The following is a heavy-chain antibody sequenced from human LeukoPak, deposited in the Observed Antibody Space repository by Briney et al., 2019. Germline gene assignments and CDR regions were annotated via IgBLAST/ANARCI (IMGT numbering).Heavy chain of an antibody. CDR1: GNSFGDYY. V-gene: IGHV4-4*07. CDR3: ARDAAGEGRLVITWFDP. CDR2: IYTSGST. Sequence: PSETLSLTCTVSGNSFGDYYWSWIRQPAGKGLEWIGRIYTSGSTTYNPSLKSRVTMSVDTSKSQFSLNLSSVTAADTAVYFCARDAAGEGRLVITWFDPWGQGTLVTVSS. D-gene: IGHD3-22*01. J-gene: IGHJ5*02.